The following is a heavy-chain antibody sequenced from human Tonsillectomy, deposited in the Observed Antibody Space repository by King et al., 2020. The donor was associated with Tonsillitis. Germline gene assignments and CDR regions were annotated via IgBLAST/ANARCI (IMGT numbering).Heavy chain of an antibody. V-gene: IGHV1-18*01. CDR1: GYTFTIYG. Sequence: QLVQSGAEVKKPGASVKVSCKASGYTFTIYGISWVRQAPGQGLQWMGWINSYNANTRYAQKLQGRVTMTTDTSTSTAYMELRSLRSDDTAVYYCARDRGAYYYDSSGYIALDHWGQGTMVTVSS. CDR2: INSYNANT. J-gene: IGHJ4*02. D-gene: IGHD3-22*01. CDR3: ARDRGAYYYDSSGYIALDH.